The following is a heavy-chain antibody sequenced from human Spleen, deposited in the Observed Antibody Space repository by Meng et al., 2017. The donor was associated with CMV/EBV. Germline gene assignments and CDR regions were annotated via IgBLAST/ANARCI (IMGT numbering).Heavy chain of an antibody. CDR1: GFTFSTYN. Sequence: GGSLSLSCGASGFTFSTYNMNWVRQAPGKGLEWVSSISSASNYIDYADSVKGRFTISRDNAKYSLYLQMNSLRAEDTGVYYCARVSGLGKSYYYGMDVWGQGTTVTVSS. CDR3: ARVSGLGKSYYYGMDV. CDR2: ISSASNYI. D-gene: IGHD3-16*01. V-gene: IGHV3-21*01. J-gene: IGHJ6*02.